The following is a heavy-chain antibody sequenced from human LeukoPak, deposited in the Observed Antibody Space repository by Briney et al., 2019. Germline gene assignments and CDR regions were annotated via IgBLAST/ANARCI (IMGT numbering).Heavy chain of an antibody. CDR1: GFTISSNY. Sequence: PGGSLRLSCAASGFTISSNYMSWVRQAPGKGLEWVSVIYSGGSTYYLDSVKGRFIISRDNSKNTLYLQMNSLRAEDTAVYYCARVYYGSGSLYYYYYYMDVWGKGTTVTISS. V-gene: IGHV3-53*01. J-gene: IGHJ6*03. D-gene: IGHD3-10*01. CDR3: ARVYYGSGSLYYYYYYMDV. CDR2: IYSGGST.